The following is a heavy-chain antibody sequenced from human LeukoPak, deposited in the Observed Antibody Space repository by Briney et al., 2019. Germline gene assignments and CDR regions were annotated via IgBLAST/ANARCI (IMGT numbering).Heavy chain of an antibody. D-gene: IGHD4-17*01. CDR2: ISYDGSNK. CDR3: ARDSGDYGFDY. V-gene: IGHV3-30*03. CDR1: GFTFSSYG. J-gene: IGHJ4*02. Sequence: PGGSLRLSCAASGFTFSSYGMHWVRQAPGKGLEWVAVISYDGSNKYYADSVKGRFTISRDNSKNTLYLQMNSLRAEDTAVYYCARDSGDYGFDYWGQGTLVTVSS.